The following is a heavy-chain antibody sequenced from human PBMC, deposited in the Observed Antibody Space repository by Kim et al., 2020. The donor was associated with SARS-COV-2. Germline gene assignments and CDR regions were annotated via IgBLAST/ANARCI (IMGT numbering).Heavy chain of an antibody. CDR3: ASNYYGSGSYYHEYFDL. CDR1: GGSISSYY. Sequence: SETLSLTCTVSGGSISSYYWSWIRQPPGKGLEWIGYIYYSGSTNYNPSLKSRVTISVDTSKNQFSLKLSCVTAADTAVYYCASNYYGSGSYYHEYFDLWGRGTLVTVSS. CDR2: IYYSGST. J-gene: IGHJ2*01. D-gene: IGHD3-10*01. V-gene: IGHV4-59*13.